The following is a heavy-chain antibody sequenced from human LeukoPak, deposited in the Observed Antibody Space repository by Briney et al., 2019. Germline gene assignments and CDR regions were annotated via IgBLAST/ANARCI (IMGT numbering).Heavy chain of an antibody. V-gene: IGHV1-2*02. J-gene: IGHJ4*02. CDR1: GYTFTGYY. CDR3: VIPEGYCSGGSCYAPSN. CDR2: INPNSGGT. D-gene: IGHD2-15*01. Sequence: GASVKVSCKASGYTFTGYYMHWVRQAPGQGLEWMGWINPNSGGTNYAQKFQGRVTMTRDTSISTAYMELSRLRSDDTAVYYCVIPEGYCSGGSCYAPSNWGQGTLVTVSS.